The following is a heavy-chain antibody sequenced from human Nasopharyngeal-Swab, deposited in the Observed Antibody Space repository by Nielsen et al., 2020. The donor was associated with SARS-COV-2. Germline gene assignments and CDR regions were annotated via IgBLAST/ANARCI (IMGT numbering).Heavy chain of an antibody. V-gene: IGHV3-48*01. D-gene: IGHD1-14*01. CDR2: ISSSSDTI. CDR1: GFTINSHN. J-gene: IGHJ4*02. CDR3: AFGHHG. Sequence: GESLKLSCAASGFTINSHNLIWIRQAPGKGLEWISYISSSSDTISYADSVKDRFTISRDNAKNSLYLQMNSLRAEDTAVYYCAFGHHGWGQGIMVTVSS.